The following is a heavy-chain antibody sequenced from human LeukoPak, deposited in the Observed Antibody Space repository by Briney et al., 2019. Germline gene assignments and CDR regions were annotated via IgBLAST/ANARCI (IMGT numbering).Heavy chain of an antibody. CDR3: ARDKPSYYYYYGMDV. J-gene: IGHJ6*02. CDR2: INPSGGST. Sequence: GASVKVSCKASGYTFTSYYMHWVRQAPGQGLEWMGIINPSGGSTSYAQKFQGRVTMTRDTSTSTVYMGLSSLRSEDTAVYYCARDKPSYYYYYGMDVWGQGTTVTVSS. V-gene: IGHV1-46*01. CDR1: GYTFTSYY. D-gene: IGHD1-14*01.